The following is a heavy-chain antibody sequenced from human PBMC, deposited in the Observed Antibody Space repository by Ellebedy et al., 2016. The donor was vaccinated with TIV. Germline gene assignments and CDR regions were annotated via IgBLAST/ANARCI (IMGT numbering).Heavy chain of an antibody. CDR3: VRTARIADY. V-gene: IGHV3-23*01. CDR2: ISGSGGST. D-gene: IGHD2-21*02. Sequence: GGSLRLSCAASGFTFSSYAMSWVRQAPGKGLEWVSAISGSGGSTYYADSVRGRFTISRDNAKNSLYLQMNSLRAEETAVYYCVRTARIADYWGQGTLVTVSS. CDR1: GFTFSSYA. J-gene: IGHJ4*02.